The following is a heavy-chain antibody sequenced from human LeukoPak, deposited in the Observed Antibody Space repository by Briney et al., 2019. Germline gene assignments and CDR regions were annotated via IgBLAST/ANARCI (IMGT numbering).Heavy chain of an antibody. D-gene: IGHD2-2*02. V-gene: IGHV3-9*01. J-gene: IGHJ4*02. CDR2: VSWNSGSI. Sequence: GGSLRLSSAASGFSFDNYAMHWVRQAPGKGLEWVSGVSWNSGSIGYADSVKGRFTISRDNAKNSLYLQMNSLRAEDTALYYCAKAYCSSSSCYSALDFWGQGTLVTVSS. CDR1: GFSFDNYA. CDR3: AKAYCSSSSCYSALDF.